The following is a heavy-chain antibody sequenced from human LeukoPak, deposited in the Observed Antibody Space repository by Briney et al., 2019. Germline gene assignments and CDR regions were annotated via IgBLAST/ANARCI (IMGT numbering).Heavy chain of an antibody. V-gene: IGHV4-61*02. CDR3: AKPAISSRGWYYDY. CDR1: GGSISSGSYY. CDR2: IYTSGST. J-gene: IGHJ4*02. D-gene: IGHD6-19*01. Sequence: PSETLSLTCTVSGGSISSGSYYWSWIRQPAGKGLEWIGRIYTSGSTNYNPSLKSRVTMSVDTSKNQFSLKLSSVTAEDTAVYYCAKPAISSRGWYYDYWGQGTLVTVSS.